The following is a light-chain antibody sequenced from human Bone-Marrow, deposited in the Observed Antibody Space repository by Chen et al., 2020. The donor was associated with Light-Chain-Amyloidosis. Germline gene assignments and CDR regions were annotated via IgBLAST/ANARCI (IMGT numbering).Light chain of an antibody. Sequence: SYVLTQPSSVSVAPGQTATIACGGNNIGSTSVHWYQQTPGQGPLLVVYDDSDRPSGIPERLYGSNAGNTATLAVSRVEAGDEADYYCQVWDRSSDRPVFGGGTKLTVL. CDR1: NIGSTS. CDR2: DDS. V-gene: IGLV3-21*02. CDR3: QVWDRSSDRPV. J-gene: IGLJ3*02.